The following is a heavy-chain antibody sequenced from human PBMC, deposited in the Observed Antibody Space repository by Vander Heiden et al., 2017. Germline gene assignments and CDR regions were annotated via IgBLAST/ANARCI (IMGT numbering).Heavy chain of an antibody. CDR1: GGSFSGYY. J-gene: IGHJ6*02. V-gene: IGHV4-34*01. Sequence: QVQLQQWGAGLLKPSATLSLTCAVYGGSFSGYYGSWIRQPPGKGLEWIGEINNSGSTNYNPSLKRRVTISVDTSKNQFSLKLSSVAAADTAVYYCVRAVGYGMDVWGQGTTVTVSS. CDR2: INNSGST. CDR3: VRAVGYGMDV. D-gene: IGHD1-26*01.